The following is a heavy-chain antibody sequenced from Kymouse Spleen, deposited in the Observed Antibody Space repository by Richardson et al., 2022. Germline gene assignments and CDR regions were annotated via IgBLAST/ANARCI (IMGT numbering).Heavy chain of an antibody. CDR2: IYHSGST. D-gene: IGHD3-3*01. V-gene: IGHV4-4*02. Sequence: QVQLQESGPGLVKPSGTLSLTCAVSGGSISSSNWWSWVRQPPGKGLEWIGEIYHSGSTNYNPSLKSRVTISVDKSKNQFSLKLSSVTAADTAVYYCARIFGVVKNYYYYGMDVWGQGTTVTVSS. CDR1: GGSISSSNW. CDR3: ARIFGVVKNYYYYGMDV. J-gene: IGHJ6*02.